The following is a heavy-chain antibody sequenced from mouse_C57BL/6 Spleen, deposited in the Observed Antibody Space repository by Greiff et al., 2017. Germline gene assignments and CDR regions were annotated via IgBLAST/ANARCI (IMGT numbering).Heavy chain of an antibody. D-gene: IGHD2-3*01. Sequence: EVKLEESGPGLVKPSQSLSLTCSVTGYSITSGYYWNWFRQFPGNKLEWLGYILYDSSNNYNPSLKKRIAITRDTSKNQFFLELNSVTTEDTATYYCAREDDGYFDYGGQGTTLTVSS. V-gene: IGHV3-6*01. CDR1: GYSITSGYY. CDR2: ILYDSSN. J-gene: IGHJ2*01. CDR3: AREDDGYFDY.